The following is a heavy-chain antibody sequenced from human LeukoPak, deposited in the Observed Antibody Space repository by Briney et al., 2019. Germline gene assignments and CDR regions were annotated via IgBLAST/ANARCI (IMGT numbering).Heavy chain of an antibody. CDR1: GFTFTRYA. Sequence: PGGSLRLSCEASGFTFTRYAMNWVRQAPGKGLEWISAISGSGGASYYADSVKGRFTVSRDNSKNTSYLQLNSLRAEDTATYYCAKGRGATYPWYFVLWARSPRDTVAT. J-gene: IGHJ2*01. V-gene: IGHV3-23*01. CDR3: AKGRGATYPWYFVL. CDR2: ISGSGGAS.